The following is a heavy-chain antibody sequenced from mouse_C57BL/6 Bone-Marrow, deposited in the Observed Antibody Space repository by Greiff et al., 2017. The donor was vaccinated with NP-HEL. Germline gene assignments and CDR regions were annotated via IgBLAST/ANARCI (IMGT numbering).Heavy chain of an antibody. D-gene: IGHD4-1*01. CDR2: IDPSDSST. J-gene: IGHJ2*01. Sequence: QVQLKQPGAELVLPGASVKLSCKASGYTFTSYWMHWVKQRPGQGLEWIGEIDPSDSSTNYNQKFSGKSTLTVDKSSSTAYIQLSSLTSEGAAVYYCARRDWFDYWGQGTTLTVSA. CDR3: ARRDWFDY. V-gene: IGHV1-69*01. CDR1: GYTFTSYW.